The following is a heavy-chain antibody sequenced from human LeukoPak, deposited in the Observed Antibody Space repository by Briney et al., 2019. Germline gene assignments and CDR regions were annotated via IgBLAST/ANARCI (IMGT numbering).Heavy chain of an antibody. J-gene: IGHJ4*02. CDR3: ARRESSSLAPLVDY. CDR2: ISYDGSNK. D-gene: IGHD6-6*01. V-gene: IGHV3-30-3*01. CDR1: GFTFSSYA. Sequence: GRSLRLSCAASGFTFSSYAMHWVRQAPGKGLEWVAAISYDGSNKYYADSVKGRFTISRDNSKNTLYLQMNSLRAEDTAVYYCARRESSSLAPLVDYWGQGTLVTVSS.